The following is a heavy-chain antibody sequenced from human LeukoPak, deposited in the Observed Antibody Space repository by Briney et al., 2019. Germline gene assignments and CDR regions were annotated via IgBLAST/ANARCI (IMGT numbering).Heavy chain of an antibody. Sequence: ASVKVSCKASGYTFTSYYMHWVRQAPGQGLEWMGIINPSGGSTNYAQKFQGRVTMTRDTSTSTVYMELSSLRSEDTAVYYCAREDVPGYSYRYWGQGTLVTVSS. J-gene: IGHJ4*02. CDR2: INPSGGST. CDR3: AREDVPGYSYRY. D-gene: IGHD5-18*01. V-gene: IGHV1-46*01. CDR1: GYTFTSYY.